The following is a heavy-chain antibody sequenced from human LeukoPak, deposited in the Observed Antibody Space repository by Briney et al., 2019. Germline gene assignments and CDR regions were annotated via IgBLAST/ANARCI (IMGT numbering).Heavy chain of an antibody. CDR2: IRYYGSNK. V-gene: IGHV3-30*02. Sequence: GESLRLSCAASGFTFSSYGLHWVRHAPGKGLGWVAFIRYYGSNKYYADSVKGRFTISRDNSNSTLYLRRNGLRAEHTAVYFCARDGSSWYVPYLDCGDQGTLVTVYS. J-gene: IGHJ4*02. CDR3: ARDGSSWYVPYLDC. CDR1: GFTFSSYG. D-gene: IGHD6-13*01.